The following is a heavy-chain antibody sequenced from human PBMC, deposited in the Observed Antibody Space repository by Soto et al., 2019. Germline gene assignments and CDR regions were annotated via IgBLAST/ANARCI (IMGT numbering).Heavy chain of an antibody. Sequence: ASVKVSCKASGFTFTNYAITWVRQAPGQGLEWMGWISAYNGNTQYAQNLQGRVTMTTDTSTSTAYMELGSLTCDDTAVYYCARDFTGWPXDGVDSWG. CDR2: ISAYNGNT. V-gene: IGHV1-18*01. J-gene: IGHJ5*01. CDR1: GFTFTNYA. CDR3: ARDFTGWPXDGVDS. D-gene: IGHD3-16*01.